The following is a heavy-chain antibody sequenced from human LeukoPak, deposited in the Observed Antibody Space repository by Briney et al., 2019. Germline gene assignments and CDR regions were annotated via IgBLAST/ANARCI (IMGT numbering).Heavy chain of an antibody. CDR1: GFTVSSNY. Sequence: GGSLRLSCGASGFTVSSNYMGWVRQAPGKGLEWVSGIYDGGNTYYGDSVKGRFIIPRDNSKNTLYLQMSSLRVEDTAVYYCARGGYDMFLWGQGTTVTVSS. J-gene: IGHJ6*02. V-gene: IGHV3-66*01. D-gene: IGHD3-22*01. CDR2: IYDGGNT. CDR3: ARGGYDMFL.